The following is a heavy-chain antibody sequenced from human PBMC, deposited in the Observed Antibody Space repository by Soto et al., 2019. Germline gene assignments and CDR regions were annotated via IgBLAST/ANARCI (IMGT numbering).Heavy chain of an antibody. CDR1: GFSFTSYW. D-gene: IGHD5-18*01. CDR2: LYPGDSET. V-gene: IGHV5-51*01. Sequence: PGESLKISCETSGFSFTSYWIGWVRQMPGKGLEWMGMLYPGDSETRYSPSFQGQVSISVDKSTNTAYLQWSSLKTSDTAMYYCARRSYSYGYLGQSDYWGQGTLVTVSS. CDR3: ARRSYSYGYLGQSDY. J-gene: IGHJ4*02.